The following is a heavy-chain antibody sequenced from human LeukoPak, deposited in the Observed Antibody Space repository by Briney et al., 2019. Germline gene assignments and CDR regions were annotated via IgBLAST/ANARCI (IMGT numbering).Heavy chain of an antibody. CDR2: IYSGGST. CDR1: GFTVSSNY. Sequence: GGSLRLSCAASGFTVSSNYMSWVRQAPGKGLEWGSVIYSGGSTYYADSVKGRFTISRDNAKNSLYLQMNSLRAEDTAVYYCPSRYRPDAFDIWGQGTMVTVSS. D-gene: IGHD5-12*01. J-gene: IGHJ3*02. V-gene: IGHV3-66*01. CDR3: PSRYRPDAFDI.